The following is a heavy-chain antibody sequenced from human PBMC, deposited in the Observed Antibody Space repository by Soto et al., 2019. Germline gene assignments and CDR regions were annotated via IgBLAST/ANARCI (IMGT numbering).Heavy chain of an antibody. CDR1: GYSFTSYW. Sequence: GESLKISCKGSGYSFTSYWIGWVRQMPGKGLEWMGIIYPGDSDTRYSPSFQGQVTISADKSISTAYLQWSSLKASDTAMYYCARRYYDFWSGYFNWFDPWGQGTLVTVSS. J-gene: IGHJ5*02. CDR2: IYPGDSDT. V-gene: IGHV5-51*01. D-gene: IGHD3-3*01. CDR3: ARRYYDFWSGYFNWFDP.